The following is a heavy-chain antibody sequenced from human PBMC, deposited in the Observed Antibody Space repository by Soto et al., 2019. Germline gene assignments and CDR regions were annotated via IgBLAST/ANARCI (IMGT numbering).Heavy chain of an antibody. Sequence: PSETLSLTCTVSGGSISSYYWSWLRQPPGKGLEWIGYIYYSGSTNYNPSLKSRVTISVDTSKNQFSLKLSSVTAADTAVYYCARLIYCSGGSCSEGKARGNAFEIWGQGPMVTVSS. V-gene: IGHV4-59*08. J-gene: IGHJ3*02. CDR3: ARLIYCSGGSCSEGKARGNAFEI. CDR2: IYYSGST. CDR1: GGSISSYY. D-gene: IGHD2-15*01.